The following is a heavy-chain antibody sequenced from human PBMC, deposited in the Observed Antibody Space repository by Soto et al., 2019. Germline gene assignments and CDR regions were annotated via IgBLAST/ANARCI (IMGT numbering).Heavy chain of an antibody. J-gene: IGHJ6*02. CDR3: ARDGRAIFDNYYYYRMDV. V-gene: IGHV1-2*04. CDR1: GCTFTDYY. CDR2: INPNSGGT. D-gene: IGHD3-3*01. Sequence: VKVSFKGSGCTFTDYYWHGVGQAALRGREWMGWINPNSGGTTTAQKVQGWVTMTSATSITTASVELSRMRPDDTAVDYCARDGRAIFDNYYYYRMDVWGQGTTVTVSS.